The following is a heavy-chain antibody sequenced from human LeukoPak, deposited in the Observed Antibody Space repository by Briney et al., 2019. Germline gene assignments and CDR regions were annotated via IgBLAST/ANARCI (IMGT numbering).Heavy chain of an antibody. V-gene: IGHV3-20*04. D-gene: IGHD2-2*02. CDR3: ARREIVVVPAAIFGAFDI. Sequence: GGSLRLSCAASGFTFSSYAMSWVRQAPGKGLEWVSGIYWNGGSTGYADSVKGRFTISRDNAKNSLYLQMNSLRAEATALYYCARREIVVVPAAIFGAFDIWGQGTMVTVSS. CDR1: GFTFSSYA. CDR2: IYWNGGST. J-gene: IGHJ3*02.